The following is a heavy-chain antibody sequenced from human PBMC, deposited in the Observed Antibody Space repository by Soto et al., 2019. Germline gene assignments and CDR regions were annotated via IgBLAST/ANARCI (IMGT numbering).Heavy chain of an antibody. V-gene: IGHV1-2*02. CDR1: GYTFTGYY. CDR3: AREGLKGGGGAFDI. J-gene: IGHJ3*02. CDR2: INPNSGGT. Sequence: GASVKVSCKASGYTFTGYYMHWVRQAPGQGLEWMGWINPNSGGTNYAQKFQGRVTMTRDTSISTAYMELSRLRSDDTAVYYCAREGLKGGGGAFDIWGQGTMVTVSS. D-gene: IGHD1-26*01.